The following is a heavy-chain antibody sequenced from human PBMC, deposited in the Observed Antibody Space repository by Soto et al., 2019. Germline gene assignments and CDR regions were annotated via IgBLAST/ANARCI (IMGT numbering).Heavy chain of an antibody. D-gene: IGHD3-10*01. Sequence: EVQLVESGGGLVQPGGSLRLSCAASEFTFSGRSVHWVRQAPGKGLVLVSGIDKVGTDSTYAESVKGRFTSSRENAKNTVYLQMNSLRVEDTAVYYCARGWFGPDVWGKGTTVTVSS. CDR1: EFTFSGRS. CDR3: ARGWFGPDV. V-gene: IGHV3-74*03. J-gene: IGHJ6*03. CDR2: IDKVGTDS.